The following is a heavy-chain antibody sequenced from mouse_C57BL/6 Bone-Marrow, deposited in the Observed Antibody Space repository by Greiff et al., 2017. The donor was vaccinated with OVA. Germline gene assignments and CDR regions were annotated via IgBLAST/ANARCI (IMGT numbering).Heavy chain of an antibody. Sequence: EVQLVESVAELVRPGASVKLSCTASGFNIKNTYMHWVKQRPEQGLEWIGRIDPANGHTKYAPKFQGKATITADTSSHTAYLQLSSLTSADTAIYYWSRSTYYYGRGDYYFDYWGQGTTLTVSS. CDR2: IDPANGHT. D-gene: IGHD1-1*01. V-gene: IGHV14-3*01. J-gene: IGHJ2*01. CDR3: SRSTYYYGRGDYYFDY. CDR1: GFNIKNTY.